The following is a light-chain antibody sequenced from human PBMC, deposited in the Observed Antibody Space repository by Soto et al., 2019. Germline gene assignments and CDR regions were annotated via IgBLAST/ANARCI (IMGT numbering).Light chain of an antibody. CDR3: QQSYSTFKT. J-gene: IGKJ1*01. V-gene: IGKV1-39*01. CDR2: AAS. CDR1: QTINTY. Sequence: DVQMTQSPSSLSASVGDIVTITCRASQTINTYLHWYQQKPGKAPKLLIYAASSLKNGVPSRFSGGGSGTDFTLTISNLQPEDFATYYCQQSYSTFKTFGQGTKVESK.